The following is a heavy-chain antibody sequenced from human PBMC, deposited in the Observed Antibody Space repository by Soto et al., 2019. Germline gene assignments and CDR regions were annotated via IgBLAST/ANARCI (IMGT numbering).Heavy chain of an antibody. Sequence: SETLSLTCTVSGGSISSYYWSWIRQPPGKGLEWIGYIYYSGSTNYNPSLKSRVTISVDTSKNQFSLKLSSVTAADTAVYYCARLGSSEDFDYCGQGTLVTVSS. CDR2: IYYSGST. D-gene: IGHD6-6*01. CDR1: GGSISSYY. J-gene: IGHJ4*02. CDR3: ARLGSSEDFDY. V-gene: IGHV4-59*08.